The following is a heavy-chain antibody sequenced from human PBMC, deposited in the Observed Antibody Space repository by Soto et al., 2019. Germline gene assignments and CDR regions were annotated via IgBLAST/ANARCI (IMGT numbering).Heavy chain of an antibody. D-gene: IGHD2-15*01. Sequence: PSETLSLTCTVSGGSISSYYWSWIRQPPGKGLEWIGYVYYTGSTNYNPSLKSRVTISVDTSKNQFSLKLSSMTAADTAVYYCVGRDFDYWGRGTLVTVS. CDR1: GGSISSYY. V-gene: IGHV4-59*01. J-gene: IGHJ4*02. CDR2: VYYTGST. CDR3: VGRDFDY.